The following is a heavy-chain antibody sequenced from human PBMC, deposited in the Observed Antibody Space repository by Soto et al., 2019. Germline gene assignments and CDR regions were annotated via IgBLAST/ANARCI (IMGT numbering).Heavy chain of an antibody. V-gene: IGHV4-31*03. CDR1: GGSISSGGYY. D-gene: IGHD5-18*01. J-gene: IGHJ6*02. Sequence: QVQLQESGPGLVKPSQTLSLTCTVSGGSISSGGYYWSWIRQHPGKGLEWIGYIYYSGSTYYNPSLKSRVTISVDTSKNQFSLKLRSVTAADTAVYYCARDADTAMGSYYGMDVWGQGTTVTVSS. CDR3: ARDADTAMGSYYGMDV. CDR2: IYYSGST.